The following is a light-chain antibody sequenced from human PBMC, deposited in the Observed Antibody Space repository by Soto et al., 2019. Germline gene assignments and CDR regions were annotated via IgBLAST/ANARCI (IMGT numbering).Light chain of an antibody. Sequence: QSALTQPRSVSGSPGQSVTISCTGTSSDIGAYNYVSWYQQPPGRAPKLIIYDVTQRPSGVPDRFSGSKSGNTASLTISGLLAEDEAVYFCCSYAGNYIYVFGTGTKFTVL. CDR3: CSYAGNYIYV. CDR2: DVT. V-gene: IGLV2-11*01. CDR1: SSDIGAYNY. J-gene: IGLJ1*01.